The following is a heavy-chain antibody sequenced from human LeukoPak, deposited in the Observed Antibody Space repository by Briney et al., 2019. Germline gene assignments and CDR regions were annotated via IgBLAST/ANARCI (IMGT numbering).Heavy chain of an antibody. Sequence: GGSLRLSCAASGFTFSSYSMTWVRQAPGKGLEWVSSISSSSSYIYYADSVKGRFTISRDNAKNSLYLQMNSLRAEDTAVYYCARGTYYYGSGSSINFDYWGQGTLVTVSS. V-gene: IGHV3-21*01. CDR1: GFTFSSYS. CDR3: ARGTYYYGSGSSINFDY. D-gene: IGHD3-10*01. CDR2: ISSSSSYI. J-gene: IGHJ4*02.